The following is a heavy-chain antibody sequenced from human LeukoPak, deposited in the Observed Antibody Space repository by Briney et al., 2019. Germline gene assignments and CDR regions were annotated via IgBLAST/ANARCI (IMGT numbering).Heavy chain of an antibody. Sequence: GGSLRLSCAAYGFTFRTYWMSWVRQAPGKGLEWVSSISSSSSYIYYADSVKGRFTISRDNAKNSLYLQMNSLRAEDTAVYYCARSRDFWSGYYHNWFDPWGQGTLVTVSS. V-gene: IGHV3-21*01. CDR3: ARSRDFWSGYYHNWFDP. J-gene: IGHJ5*02. D-gene: IGHD3-3*01. CDR1: GFTFRTYW. CDR2: ISSSSSYI.